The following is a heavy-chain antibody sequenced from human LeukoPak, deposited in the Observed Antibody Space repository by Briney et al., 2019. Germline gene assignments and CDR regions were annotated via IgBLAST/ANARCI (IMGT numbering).Heavy chain of an antibody. CDR3: ARGVATSY. J-gene: IGHJ4*02. Sequence: GGSLRLSCAASGFTFSSYWMSWVRQAPGKGLEWVADIKQDGSEEYYVDSVKGRFTISRDNAKNSLYLQMNSLRAEDTAMYYCARGVATSYWGQGSLVTVSS. CDR2: IKQDGSEE. V-gene: IGHV3-7*03. D-gene: IGHD5-12*01. CDR1: GFTFSSYW.